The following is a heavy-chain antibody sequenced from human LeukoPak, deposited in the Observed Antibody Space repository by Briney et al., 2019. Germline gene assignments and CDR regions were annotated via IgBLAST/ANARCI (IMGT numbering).Heavy chain of an antibody. V-gene: IGHV1-69*02. CDR3: ARTVIGPTALRGLFDP. Sequence: SVKVSCKASGGTFSSYTISWVRQAPGQGLEWMGRIIPILGIANYAQKFQGRVTITADKSTSTAYMELSSLRSEDTAVYYCARTVIGPTALRGLFDPWGQGTLVTVSS. CDR2: IIPILGIA. J-gene: IGHJ5*01. CDR1: GGTFSSYT. D-gene: IGHD2/OR15-2a*01.